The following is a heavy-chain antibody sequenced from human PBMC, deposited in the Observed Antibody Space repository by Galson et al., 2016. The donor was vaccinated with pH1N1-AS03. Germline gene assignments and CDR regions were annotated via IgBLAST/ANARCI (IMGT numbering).Heavy chain of an antibody. CDR1: GFSFSTYW. CDR3: AKEVGSSGWFDACDL. D-gene: IGHD6-19*01. V-gene: IGHV3-74*01. Sequence: SLRLSCAASGFSFSTYWMYWVRQAPGKGPVWLARINGDATTTNYADSVRGRFTISRDNAKNTLHLQMNSLRVEDTANYFCAKEVGSSGWFDACDLWSQGTVVTVSS. J-gene: IGHJ3*01. CDR2: INGDATTT.